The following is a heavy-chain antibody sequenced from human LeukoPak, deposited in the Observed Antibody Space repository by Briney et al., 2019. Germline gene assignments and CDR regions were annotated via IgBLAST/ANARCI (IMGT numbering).Heavy chain of an antibody. CDR2: FDPEDGET. Sequence: ASVKVSCKVSGYTLTELSMHWVRQAPGKGLEWMGGFDPEDGETIYAQKFQGRVTMTEDTSTDTAYMELSSLRSEDTAVYYCATGNTGPESETTRGSDYWGQGTLVTVSS. D-gene: IGHD4-17*01. V-gene: IGHV1-24*01. CDR1: GYTLTELS. J-gene: IGHJ4*02. CDR3: ATGNTGPESETTRGSDY.